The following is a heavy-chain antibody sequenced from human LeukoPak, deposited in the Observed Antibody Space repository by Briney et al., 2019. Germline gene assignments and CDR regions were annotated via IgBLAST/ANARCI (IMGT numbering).Heavy chain of an antibody. CDR3: ARGGQLVYFDY. CDR1: GGSFSGYY. J-gene: IGHJ4*02. D-gene: IGHD6-6*01. V-gene: IGHV4-34*01. Sequence: SETLSLTCAVYGGSFSGYYWSWIRQPPGKGLEWIGEINHSGSTNYNPSLKSRVTISVDTSKNQFSLKLSSVTAADTAVYYCARGGQLVYFDYWSQGTLVTVSS. CDR2: INHSGST.